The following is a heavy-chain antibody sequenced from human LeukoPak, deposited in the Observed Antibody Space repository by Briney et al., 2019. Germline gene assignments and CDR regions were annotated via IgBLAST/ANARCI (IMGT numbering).Heavy chain of an antibody. Sequence: ASVRVSCKASGYTFTSYGITWVRQAPGQGLEWMGWISAFNGNKNYAQKLQGRVTMTTDTSTSTAYMELRSLRSDDTAVYYCARRTRGYPDYWGQRTLTTVSS. J-gene: IGHJ4*01. D-gene: IGHD5-12*01. V-gene: IGHV1-18*01. CDR1: GYTFTSYG. CDR2: ISAFNGNK. CDR3: ARRTRGYPDY.